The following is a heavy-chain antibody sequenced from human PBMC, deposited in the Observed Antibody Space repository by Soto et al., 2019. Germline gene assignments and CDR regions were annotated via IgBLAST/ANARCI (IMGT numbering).Heavy chain of an antibody. Sequence: PSQTLSLTCSISGDSVSSNIAAWNWIRQSPSRGLEWLGRTYYRSKWYNDYAVSVKSRITINPDTSKNQFSLQLNSVTPEDTAVYYCARGASITMVRGVMKAIAVADQKPHWNYYGMDVWGQGTTVTVSS. V-gene: IGHV6-1*01. D-gene: IGHD3-10*01. CDR2: TYYRSKWYN. CDR3: ARGASITMVRGVMKAIAVADQKPHWNYYGMDV. CDR1: GDSVSSNIAA. J-gene: IGHJ6*02.